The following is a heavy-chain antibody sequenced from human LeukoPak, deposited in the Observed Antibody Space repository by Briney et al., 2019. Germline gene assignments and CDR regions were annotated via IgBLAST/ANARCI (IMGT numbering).Heavy chain of an antibody. CDR1: GGFISSGNW. D-gene: IGHD4-11*01. CDR3: ARKGPATIADY. Sequence: PSETLSLTCAVSGGFISSGNWWGWFRQPPGKGLEWIGEIHHSVGTNYNPSLKSRVAFSMDKSKNQFSLDVTSVTAADTAMYYCARKGPATIADYWGRGTLVTVSS. J-gene: IGHJ4*02. V-gene: IGHV4-4*02. CDR2: IHHSVGT.